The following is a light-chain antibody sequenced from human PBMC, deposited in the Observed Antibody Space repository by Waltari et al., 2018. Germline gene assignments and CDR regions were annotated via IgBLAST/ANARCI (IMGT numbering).Light chain of an antibody. CDR2: DDS. CDR1: NIGSKS. Sequence: SYVLTQPPSVSVAPGQTASLTCGGNNIGSKSVHWYQQKPGQAPVLVVYDDSDRPSGIPGRFSGSNSGNTATLTISRVEAGDEADYYCQVWDSTNDHVVFGGGTKLTVL. V-gene: IGLV3-21*02. CDR3: QVWDSTNDHVV. J-gene: IGLJ3*02.